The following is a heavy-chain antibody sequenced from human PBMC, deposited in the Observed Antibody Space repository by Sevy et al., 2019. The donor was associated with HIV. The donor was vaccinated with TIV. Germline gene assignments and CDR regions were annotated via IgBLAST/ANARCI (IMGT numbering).Heavy chain of an antibody. J-gene: IGHJ4*02. V-gene: IGHV3-30-3*01. CDR1: GFTFSSYA. CDR2: ISYDGSNK. CDR3: ARDSTSSGYYFNIDY. Sequence: GGSLRLSCAASGFTFSSYAMHWVRQAPGKGLEWVAVISYDGSNKYYADSVKGRFTISRDNSKNTLYLQMNSLRAEDTAVYYCARDSTSSGYYFNIDYWGQGTLVTVSS. D-gene: IGHD3-22*01.